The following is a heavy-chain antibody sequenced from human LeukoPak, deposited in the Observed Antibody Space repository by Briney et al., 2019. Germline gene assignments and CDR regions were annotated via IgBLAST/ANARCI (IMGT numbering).Heavy chain of an antibody. J-gene: IGHJ5*02. V-gene: IGHV3-30*04. CDR2: IVYDGSSK. CDR1: GFTFSTYA. Sequence: AGGSLRLSCAVSGFTFSTYAMQWVRQAPGKGLEWVAVIVYDGSSKYYADSVKGRFTISRDNSKNTLYLRMNSLKTEDTAVYYCARDLSAVAGTALFDPWGQGTLVTVSS. D-gene: IGHD6-19*01. CDR3: ARDLSAVAGTALFDP.